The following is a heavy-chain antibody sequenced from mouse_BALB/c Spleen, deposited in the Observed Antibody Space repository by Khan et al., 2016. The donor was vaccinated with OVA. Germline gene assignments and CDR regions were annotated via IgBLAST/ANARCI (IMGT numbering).Heavy chain of an antibody. CDR1: GYTFTDYN. CDR3: AREWGAGFPY. J-gene: IGHJ3*01. V-gene: IGHV1-77*01. Sequence: QVQLQQSGAELARPGASVKLSCKASGYTFTDYNINWVKQRTGQGLEWIGEIYPGSNNTYYNEKFKGKATLTADKSSSTAYMQLSRMTSEESAVYFCAREWGAGFPYWGQGTLVTVSA. CDR2: IYPGSNNT.